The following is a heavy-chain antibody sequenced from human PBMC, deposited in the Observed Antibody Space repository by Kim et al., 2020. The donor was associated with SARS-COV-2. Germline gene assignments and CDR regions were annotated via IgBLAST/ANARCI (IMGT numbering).Heavy chain of an antibody. CDR3: ARGQSGGLDY. Sequence: TKYHADSGKGRFTISRDISKNTLYLQMNSLRVDDTALYYCARGQSGGLDYWGQGTLVSVSS. D-gene: IGHD1-1*01. J-gene: IGHJ4*02. V-gene: IGHV3-23*01. CDR2: TK.